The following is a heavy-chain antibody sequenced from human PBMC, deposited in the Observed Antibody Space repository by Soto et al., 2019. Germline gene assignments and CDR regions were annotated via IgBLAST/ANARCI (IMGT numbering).Heavy chain of an antibody. CDR3: ARASDGYRSGWYVGYFDF. Sequence: ASVKVSCKASGYTFTSYGISWVRQAPGQGLEWMGWIKAYNGYTNYAQKFQGRVTVTTDTSTSTAYMELRNLISDDTAICYCARASDGYRSGWYVGYFDFWGQGTLVTVSS. CDR1: GYTFTSYG. D-gene: IGHD6-19*01. V-gene: IGHV1-18*04. J-gene: IGHJ4*02. CDR2: IKAYNGYT.